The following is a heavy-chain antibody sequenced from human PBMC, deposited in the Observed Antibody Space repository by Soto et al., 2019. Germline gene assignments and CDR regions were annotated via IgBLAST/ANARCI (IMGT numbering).Heavy chain of an antibody. J-gene: IGHJ4*02. D-gene: IGHD6-13*01. CDR2: IYPGDHET. CDR1: GYTFSNFW. Sequence: GESLKISCQSSGYTFSNFWIGWVRQLPGKGLEWMGIIYPGDHETRYSPSFHGRVTISADRSINTAYLQWNSLEASDTAFYFCARSPRSSPYFDYWGQGALVTVSS. CDR3: ARSPRSSPYFDY. V-gene: IGHV5-51*01.